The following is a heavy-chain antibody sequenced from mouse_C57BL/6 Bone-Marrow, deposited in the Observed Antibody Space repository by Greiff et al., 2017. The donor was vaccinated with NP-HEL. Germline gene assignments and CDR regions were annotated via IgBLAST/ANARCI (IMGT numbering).Heavy chain of an antibody. CDR3: ARSSIVKNLFAY. CDR1: GYTFTSYG. Sequence: QVQLQQSGAELARPGASVKLSCKASGYTFTSYGISWVKQRTGQGLEWIGEIYPRSGNTYYNEKFKGKATLTADKSSSTAYMELRSLTSEDSAVYFCARSSIVKNLFAYWGQGTLVTVSA. CDR2: IYPRSGNT. V-gene: IGHV1-81*01. D-gene: IGHD2-5*01. J-gene: IGHJ3*01.